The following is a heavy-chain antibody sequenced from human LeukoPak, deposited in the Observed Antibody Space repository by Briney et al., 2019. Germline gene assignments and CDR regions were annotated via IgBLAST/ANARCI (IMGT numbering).Heavy chain of an antibody. CDR3: ATPPNGGDLNYYFDS. CDR2: ISTIGSL. D-gene: IGHD2-21*01. Sequence: GGSLRLSCEASGFDVSSSYMSWVRQAPGKGLECVAVISTIGSLYYTDSVQGRFVISRDISKNTLDLQMNSLRAEDTAVYYCATPPNGGDLNYYFDSWGQGTLVTVSS. V-gene: IGHV3-66*01. CDR1: GFDVSSSY. J-gene: IGHJ4*02.